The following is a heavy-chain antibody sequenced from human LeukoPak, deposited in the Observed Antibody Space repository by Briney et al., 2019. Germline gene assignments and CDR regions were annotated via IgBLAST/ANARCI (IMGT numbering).Heavy chain of an antibody. J-gene: IGHJ4*02. CDR3: AREEWEPLFDY. Sequence: PSETLSLTCTVSGGSITNTNYYWSWIRQPPGKGLEWIGEINHRGSTNYNPSLKSRVTMSVDTSKNQFSLKLSSVTAADTAVYYCAREEWEPLFDYWGQGTLVTVSS. CDR2: INHRGST. V-gene: IGHV4-39*07. CDR1: GGSITNTNYY. D-gene: IGHD1-26*01.